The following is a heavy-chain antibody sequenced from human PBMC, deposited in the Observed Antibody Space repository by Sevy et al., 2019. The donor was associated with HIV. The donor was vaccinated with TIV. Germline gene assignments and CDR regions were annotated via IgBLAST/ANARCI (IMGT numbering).Heavy chain of an antibody. Sequence: GGSLRLSCAASRFTFSLYGMHWVRQAPGKGLEWVALISKDGSNKYYADSVKGRFTVSRDNSNNTLYLQLDSLGPEDTAMHYCAKSMDTVTTLDYWGPGTLVTVS. D-gene: IGHD4-17*01. CDR3: AKSMDTVTTLDY. CDR1: RFTFSLYG. J-gene: IGHJ4*02. CDR2: ISKDGSNK. V-gene: IGHV3-30*18.